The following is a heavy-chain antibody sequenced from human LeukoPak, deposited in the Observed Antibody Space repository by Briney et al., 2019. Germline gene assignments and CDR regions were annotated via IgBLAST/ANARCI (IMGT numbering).Heavy chain of an antibody. CDR2: INSGNGDT. CDR3: ARGDCSNCYNTDV. V-gene: IGHV1-3*01. Sequence: ASVKVSCKASGYIFTNYAMHWVRQAPGQRPEWMGWINSGNGDTKCSQTFRDRVTITRDTSASTAYMELSSLRSEDTAVYYCARGDCSNCYNTDVWGKGTTVTVSS. CDR1: GYIFTNYA. J-gene: IGHJ6*04. D-gene: IGHD2-2*01.